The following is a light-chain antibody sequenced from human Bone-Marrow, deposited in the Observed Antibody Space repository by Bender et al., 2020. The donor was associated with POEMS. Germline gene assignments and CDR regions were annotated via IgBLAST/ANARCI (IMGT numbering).Light chain of an antibody. J-gene: IGLJ2*01. CDR1: NSNIGNNY. V-gene: IGLV1-51*01. CDR2: DNN. CDR3: GTWDSSLSAVI. Sequence: QSVLTQPPSVSAAPGQRVTISCSGSNSNIGNNYVSWYQQVPGTAPKRLIYDNNKRPSGIPDRFSASKSGTSATLGITGLQTGDEADYYCGTWDSSLSAVIFGGGTKLTVL.